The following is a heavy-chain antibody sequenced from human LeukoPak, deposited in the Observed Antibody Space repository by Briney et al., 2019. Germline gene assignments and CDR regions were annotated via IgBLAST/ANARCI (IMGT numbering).Heavy chain of an antibody. Sequence: GGSLRLSCAASGFTFSSYEMNWVRQAPGKGLEWVSYISSSGSTIYYADSVKGRFTISRDNAKNRLYLQMNSLGAEDTAVYYCASTIGSAGTQYWGQGTLVTVSS. J-gene: IGHJ4*02. CDR3: ASTIGSAGTQY. CDR1: GFTFSSYE. CDR2: ISSSGSTI. D-gene: IGHD6-13*01. V-gene: IGHV3-48*03.